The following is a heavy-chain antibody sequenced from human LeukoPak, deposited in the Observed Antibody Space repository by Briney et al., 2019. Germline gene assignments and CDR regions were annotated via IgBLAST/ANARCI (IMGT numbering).Heavy chain of an antibody. D-gene: IGHD2-8*02. CDR1: GGSISSYY. CDR3: ASGGWGNAFDI. V-gene: IGHV4-59*01. Sequence: SETLSLTCTVSGGSISSYYWSWLRQPPGKGLEWIGYIYYSGSTNYNPSLKSRVTISVDTSKNQFSLKLSSVTAADTAVYYCASGGWGNAFDIWGQGTMVTVSS. CDR2: IYYSGST. J-gene: IGHJ3*02.